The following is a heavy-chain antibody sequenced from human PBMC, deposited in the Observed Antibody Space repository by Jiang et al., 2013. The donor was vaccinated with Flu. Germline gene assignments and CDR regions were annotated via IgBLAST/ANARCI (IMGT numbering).Heavy chain of an antibody. CDR3: ARAPYGDSPYFNY. J-gene: IGHJ4*02. Sequence: GSGLVKPSQTLSLTCTVSGGSISSGSYYWSWIRQPAGKGLEWIGRIYTSGSTNYNPSLKSRVTITVDTSKNQFSLKLSSVTAADTAVYYCARAPYGDSPYFNYWGQGTLVTVSS. D-gene: IGHD4-17*01. CDR2: IYTSGST. V-gene: IGHV4-61*02. CDR1: GGSISSGSYY.